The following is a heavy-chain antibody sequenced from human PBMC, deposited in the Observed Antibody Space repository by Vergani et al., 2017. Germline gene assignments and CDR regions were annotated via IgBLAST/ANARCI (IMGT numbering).Heavy chain of an antibody. J-gene: IGHJ3*01. D-gene: IGHD1-1*01. Sequence: EVQLVESGGGLVQPGGSLGLSCAASGFNFSTYTMNWVRQAPGKGLGWISSVTSDGRRQTYADSVKGRLTISRDTGKNSLHLQMNSLRPDDTAVYFCTRTTTGNDSFDVWGQGTMVTVSS. CDR2: VTSDGRRQ. CDR3: TRTTTGNDSFDV. V-gene: IGHV3-48*01. CDR1: GFNFSTYT.